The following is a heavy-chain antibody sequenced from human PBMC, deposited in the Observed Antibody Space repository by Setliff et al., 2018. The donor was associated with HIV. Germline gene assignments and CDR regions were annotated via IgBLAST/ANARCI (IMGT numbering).Heavy chain of an antibody. Sequence: GGSLRLSCAASGFSFSSYEMNWVRQAPGKGLEWVSYISSSGSPIYYADSAKGRFTISRDNANKSLYLQMNSLRAEDTAVYYCSARGWPFDYWGQGTLVTVSS. V-gene: IGHV3-48*03. CDR3: SARGWPFDY. D-gene: IGHD6-19*01. CDR1: GFSFSSYE. J-gene: IGHJ4*02. CDR2: ISSSGSPI.